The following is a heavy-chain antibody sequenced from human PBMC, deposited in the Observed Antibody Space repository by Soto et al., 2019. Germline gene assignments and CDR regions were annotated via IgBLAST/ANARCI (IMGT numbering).Heavy chain of an antibody. Sequence: QVQLVESGGGVVQPGRSLRLSCAASGFTFSSYAMHWVRQAPGKGLEWVAVISYDGSNKYYADSVKGRFTISRDNSKNTLYLQMNSLRAEDTAVYYCARDRLPYQLLPSGHYYYGMDVWGQGTTVTVSS. J-gene: IGHJ6*02. D-gene: IGHD2-2*01. CDR1: GFTFSSYA. CDR2: ISYDGSNK. CDR3: ARDRLPYQLLPSGHYYYGMDV. V-gene: IGHV3-30-3*01.